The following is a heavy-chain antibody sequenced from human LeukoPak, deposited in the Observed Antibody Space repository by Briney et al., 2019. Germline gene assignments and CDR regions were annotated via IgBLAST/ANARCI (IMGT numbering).Heavy chain of an antibody. Sequence: GASVKVSCKASGYTFTGYYMHWVRQAPGQGLEWKGWINPNSGGTNYAQKFQGRVTMTRDTSISTAYMELSRLRSDDTAVYYCARGRGLYGSGSDTLTDYWGQGTLVTVSS. J-gene: IGHJ4*02. CDR1: GYTFTGYY. V-gene: IGHV1-2*02. D-gene: IGHD3-10*01. CDR2: INPNSGGT. CDR3: ARGRGLYGSGSDTLTDY.